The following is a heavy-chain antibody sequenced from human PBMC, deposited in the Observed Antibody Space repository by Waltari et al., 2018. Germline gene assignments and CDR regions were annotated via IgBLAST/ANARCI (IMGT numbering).Heavy chain of an antibody. D-gene: IGHD3-9*01. Sequence: EVQLVESGGGLVQPGGSLRLSCAASGFTFDDYGMSWVRQAPGKGLEWVSGINWNGGSTGYADSVKGRFTISRDNAKNSLYLQMNSLRAEDTALYYCARRYYDILTGPSDAFDIWGQGTMVTVSS. CDR1: GFTFDDYG. CDR2: INWNGGST. CDR3: ARRYYDILTGPSDAFDI. J-gene: IGHJ3*02. V-gene: IGHV3-20*04.